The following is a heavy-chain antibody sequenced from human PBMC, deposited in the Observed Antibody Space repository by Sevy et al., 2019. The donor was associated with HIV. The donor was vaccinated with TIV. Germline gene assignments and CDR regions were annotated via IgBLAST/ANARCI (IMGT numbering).Heavy chain of an antibody. CDR1: GYTFTGYY. CDR3: ARCDAALLGYCSGGSCYSGPGYYYYGMDV. D-gene: IGHD2-15*01. J-gene: IGHJ6*02. Sequence: ASVKVSCKASGYTFTGYYMHWVRQAPGQGLEWMGWINPNSGGTNYAQKFQGRVTMTRDMSISTAYMELSRLRSDDTAVYYCARCDAALLGYCSGGSCYSGPGYYYYGMDVWGQGTTVTVSS. CDR2: INPNSGGT. V-gene: IGHV1-2*02.